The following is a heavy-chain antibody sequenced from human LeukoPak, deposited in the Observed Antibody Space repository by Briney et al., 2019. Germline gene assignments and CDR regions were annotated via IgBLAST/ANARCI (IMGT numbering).Heavy chain of an antibody. CDR3: ARYSSGWYSDP. Sequence: GASVKVSFKTSVYTCTSYYMHCVRQAPGQGLEWMGWINPNSGGTNYAQKVQGRVTMTRDTSISTAYMGLTRLRSDDTAGYYCARYSSGWYSDPWGRGNLVTVSS. V-gene: IGHV1-2*02. CDR1: VYTCTSYY. CDR2: INPNSGGT. J-gene: IGHJ2*01. D-gene: IGHD6-19*01.